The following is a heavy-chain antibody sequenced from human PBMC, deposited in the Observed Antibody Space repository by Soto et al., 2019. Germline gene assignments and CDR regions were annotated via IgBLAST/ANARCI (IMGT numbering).Heavy chain of an antibody. D-gene: IGHD3-16*01. J-gene: IGHJ4*02. V-gene: IGHV4-28*01. CDR2: IYYSGST. CDR1: GYSISSSNW. Sequence: SETLSLTCAVSGYSISSSNWWGWIRQPPGKGLEWIGYIYYSGSTYYNPSLKSQVTMSVDTSKNQFSLKLSSVTAVDTAVYYCARKGWGNYYFDYWGQGTLVTVSS. CDR3: ARKGWGNYYFDY.